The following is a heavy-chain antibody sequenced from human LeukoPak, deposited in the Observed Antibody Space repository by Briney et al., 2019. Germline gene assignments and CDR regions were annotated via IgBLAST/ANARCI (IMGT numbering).Heavy chain of an antibody. V-gene: IGHV1-69*05. CDR1: GGTFISYA. D-gene: IGHD4-17*01. CDR2: IIPIFGTA. Sequence: GASVKVSCKASGGTFISYAISWVRQAPGQGLEWMGGIIPIFGTANYAQKFQGRVTITTDESTSTAYMELSSLRSEDTGVYYCARDNGYGDYYFDYWGQGTLVTVSS. J-gene: IGHJ4*02. CDR3: ARDNGYGDYYFDY.